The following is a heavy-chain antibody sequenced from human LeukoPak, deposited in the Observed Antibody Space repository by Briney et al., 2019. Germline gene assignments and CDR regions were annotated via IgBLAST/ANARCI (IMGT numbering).Heavy chain of an antibody. J-gene: IGHJ4*02. CDR2: ISYDGSNK. D-gene: IGHD5-18*01. V-gene: IGHV3-30*18. CDR3: ANYLGGYSYGYNY. Sequence: GRSLRLSCAASGFTFSSYGMHWVRQAPGKGLEWMAVISYDGSNKYYADSVKGRFTISRDNSKNTLYLQMNSLRAEDTAVYYCANYLGGYSYGYNYWGQGTLVTVSS. CDR1: GFTFSSYG.